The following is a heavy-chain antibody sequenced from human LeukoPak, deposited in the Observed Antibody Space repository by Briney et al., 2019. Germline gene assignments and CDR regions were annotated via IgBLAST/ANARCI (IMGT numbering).Heavy chain of an antibody. V-gene: IGHV4-59*11. CDR2: MYYSGST. Sequence: SETLSLTCTVSGGSISSHYWIWIRQPPGKGLEWIGYMYYSGSTNYNPSLKSRVTISVDTPKNQFSLKLRSVTAADTAVYYCARTYGDYSDYWGQGTLVTVSS. J-gene: IGHJ4*02. CDR1: GGSISSHY. D-gene: IGHD4-17*01. CDR3: ARTYGDYSDY.